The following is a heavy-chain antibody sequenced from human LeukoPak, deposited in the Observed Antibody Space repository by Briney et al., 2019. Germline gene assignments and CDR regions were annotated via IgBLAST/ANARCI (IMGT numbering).Heavy chain of an antibody. CDR3: ARVHYGDYAGY. CDR2: ISSSSSYI. D-gene: IGHD4-17*01. CDR1: GFTFSSYS. V-gene: IGHV3-21*01. J-gene: IGHJ4*02. Sequence: GGSLRLSCAASGFTFSSYSMNWVRQAPGKGLEWVSSISSSSSYIYYADSVKGRFTIYRDNAKNSLYLQMNSLRAEDTAVYYCARVHYGDYAGYWGQGTLVTVSS.